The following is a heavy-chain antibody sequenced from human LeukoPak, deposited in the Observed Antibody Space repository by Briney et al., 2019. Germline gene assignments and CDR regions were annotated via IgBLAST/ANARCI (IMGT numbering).Heavy chain of an antibody. J-gene: IGHJ4*02. CDR2: IYYSGST. Sequence: SETLSLTCTVSGGSISSYYWSWIRQPPGKGLEWIGYIYYSGSTNYNPSLKSRVTISVDTSKNQFSLKLSSVTAADTAEYYCARVGYSSGRYYFDYWGQGTLVTVSS. CDR1: GGSISSYY. CDR3: ARVGYSSGRYYFDY. D-gene: IGHD6-19*01. V-gene: IGHV4-59*01.